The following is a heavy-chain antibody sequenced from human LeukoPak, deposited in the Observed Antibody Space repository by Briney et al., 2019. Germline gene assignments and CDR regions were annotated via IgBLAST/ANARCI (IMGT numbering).Heavy chain of an antibody. J-gene: IGHJ6*03. CDR2: IYTSGST. V-gene: IGHV4-4*09. D-gene: IGHD6-13*01. Sequence: PSETLSLTCTVSGGSISSYYWSWIRQPPGKGLEWIGYIYTSGSTNYNPSLKSRVTILVDTSKNQFSLKLSSVTAADTAVYYCARLIAAGVNYYYYYYMDGWGKGTTVTVSS. CDR3: ARLIAAGVNYYYYYYMDG. CDR1: GGSISSYY.